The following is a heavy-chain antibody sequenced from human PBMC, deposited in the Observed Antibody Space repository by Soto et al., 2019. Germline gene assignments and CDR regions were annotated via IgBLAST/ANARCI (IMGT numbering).Heavy chain of an antibody. CDR2: ISWDGGST. CDR3: AKDMGGDDTASLDY. J-gene: IGHJ4*02. Sequence: VQLVESGGVVVQPGGSLRLSCAASGSTFDDYTMHWVRQAPGKGLEWVSLISWDGGSTYYADSVKGRFTISRDNSKNSLYLQMNSLRTADTALYYCAKDMGGDDTASLDYWGQGTLVTVSS. CDR1: GSTFDDYT. V-gene: IGHV3-43*01. D-gene: IGHD3-16*01.